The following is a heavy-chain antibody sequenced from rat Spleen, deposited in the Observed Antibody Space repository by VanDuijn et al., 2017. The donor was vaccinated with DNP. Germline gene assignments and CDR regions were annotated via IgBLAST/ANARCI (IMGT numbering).Heavy chain of an antibody. V-gene: IGHV5-20*01. J-gene: IGHJ3*01. CDR1: GFTFSDYY. Sequence: EVQLVESGGGLVQPGRSLKLSCAASGFTFSDYYMAWVRQAPTKGLEWVASIGYDGGNTYYRDSVKGRFTISRDNAKSSLYLQMDSLRSEDTATYYCTTEKYYDDYYPYNGFAYWGQGTLVTVSS. D-gene: IGHD1-12*03. CDR2: IGYDGGNT. CDR3: TTEKYYDDYYPYNGFAY.